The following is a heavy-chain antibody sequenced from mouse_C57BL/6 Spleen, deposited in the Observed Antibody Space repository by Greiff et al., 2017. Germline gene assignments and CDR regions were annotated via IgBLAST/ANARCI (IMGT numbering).Heavy chain of an antibody. CDR3: ARGGSDYWYFDV. CDR1: GYAFSSSW. CDR2: IYPGDGDT. J-gene: IGHJ1*03. V-gene: IGHV1-82*01. D-gene: IGHD1-1*02. Sequence: QVQLQQSGPELVKPGASVKISCKASGYAFSSSWMNWVKQRPGKGLEWIGRIYPGDGDTNYNGKFKGKATLTADKSSSTAYMQLSSLTSEDSAVYFCARGGSDYWYFDVWGKGTTVTVSS.